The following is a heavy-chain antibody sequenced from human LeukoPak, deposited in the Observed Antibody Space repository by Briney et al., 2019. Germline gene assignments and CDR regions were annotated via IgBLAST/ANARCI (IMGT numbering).Heavy chain of an antibody. Sequence: GGSLRLSCAASGFTVSSNYMSWVRQAPGKGLEWVSVIYSGGSTYYADSVKGRFTISRGNSKNTLYLQMNSLRAEDTAVYYCARYYCSGGSCYEYWGQGTLVTVSS. J-gene: IGHJ4*02. CDR2: IYSGGST. CDR3: ARYYCSGGSCYEY. D-gene: IGHD2-15*01. V-gene: IGHV3-53*01. CDR1: GFTVSSNY.